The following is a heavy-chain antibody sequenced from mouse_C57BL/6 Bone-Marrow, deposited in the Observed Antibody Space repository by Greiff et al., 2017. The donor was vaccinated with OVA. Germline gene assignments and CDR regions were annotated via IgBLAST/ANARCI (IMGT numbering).Heavy chain of an antibody. V-gene: IGHV1-55*01. CDR3: ARRWYSNFAMGY. J-gene: IGHJ4*01. D-gene: IGHD1-1*02. CDR1: GYTFTSYW. CDR2: IYPGSGST. Sequence: QVQLQQPGAELVKPGASVKMSCKASGYTFTSYWITWVKQRPGQGLEWIGDIYPGSGSTNYNEKFKSKATLTVDTSSSTAYMQLSSLTSEDSAVYYCARRWYSNFAMGYWGQGTSVTVSS.